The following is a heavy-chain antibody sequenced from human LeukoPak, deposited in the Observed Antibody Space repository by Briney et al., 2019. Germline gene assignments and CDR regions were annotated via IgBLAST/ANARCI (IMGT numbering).Heavy chain of an antibody. CDR2: ISSNGGST. Sequence: GGSLRLSCAASGFTFISDAMHWGRQAPGKGLEYVSAISSNGGSTYYANSVKGRFTISRDNSKNTLYLQMGSLRAVDMAVYYCARVSDYYDSSGYYWRYYYYGMDVWGQGTTVTVSS. V-gene: IGHV3-64*01. D-gene: IGHD3-22*01. CDR3: ARVSDYYDSSGYYWRYYYYGMDV. CDR1: GFTFISDA. J-gene: IGHJ6*02.